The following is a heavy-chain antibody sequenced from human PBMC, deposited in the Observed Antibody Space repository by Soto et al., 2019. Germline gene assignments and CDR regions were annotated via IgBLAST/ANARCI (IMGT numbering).Heavy chain of an antibody. D-gene: IGHD3-16*01. Sequence: SLRLSCAASGFTVSSNYMSWVRQAPGKGLEWVSVIYSGGSTYYADSVKGRFTISRGNSKNTLYLQMNSLRAEDTAVYYCARDGLHPNVGAYDAFEIWGQGTMVTVSS. CDR3: ARDGLHPNVGAYDAFEI. J-gene: IGHJ3*02. CDR1: GFTVSSNY. CDR2: IYSGGST. V-gene: IGHV3-66*01.